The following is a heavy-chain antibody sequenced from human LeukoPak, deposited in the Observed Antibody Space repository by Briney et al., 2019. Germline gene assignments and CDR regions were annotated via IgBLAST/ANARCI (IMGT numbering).Heavy chain of an antibody. J-gene: IGHJ4*02. Sequence: GGSLRLSCVASGFSFSSYWRSWVRQAPGKGPEWVAIIKQDGSEKFYVDSVKGRFTISKDNAKNSLYLQMNRLRAEETAVYYCAREDHSKYEYWGQGTLVTVSS. D-gene: IGHD4-11*01. V-gene: IGHV3-7*01. CDR1: GFSFSSYW. CDR3: AREDHSKYEY. CDR2: IKQDGSEK.